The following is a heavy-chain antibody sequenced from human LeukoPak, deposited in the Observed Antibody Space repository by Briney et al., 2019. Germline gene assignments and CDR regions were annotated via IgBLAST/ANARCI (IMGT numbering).Heavy chain of an antibody. Sequence: PSETLSLTCAVYGGSFSGYYWSWIRQPPGKGLEWIGYIYYSGSTNYNPSLKSRVTISVDTSKNQFSLKLSSVTAADTAVYYCARGRSYDFWSGYPKYNWFDPWGQGTLVTVSS. V-gene: IGHV4-59*01. D-gene: IGHD3-3*01. CDR2: IYYSGST. CDR3: ARGRSYDFWSGYPKYNWFDP. J-gene: IGHJ5*02. CDR1: GGSFSGYY.